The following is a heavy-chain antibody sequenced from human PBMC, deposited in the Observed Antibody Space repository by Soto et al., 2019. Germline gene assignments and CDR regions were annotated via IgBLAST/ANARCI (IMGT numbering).Heavy chain of an antibody. CDR3: ARGVNRDYYYYMYV. V-gene: IGHV4-31*03. J-gene: IGHJ6*03. D-gene: IGHD3-3*01. CDR1: GGSISSFCYY. Sequence: PSETLSLTCTVSGGSISSFCYYWSWIRQHPGKGLEWIGYIYYSGSTYYNPSLKSRVTISVDTSKNQFSLKLSSVTAADTAVYYCARGVNRDYYYYMYVWGKGTTVTSP. CDR2: IYYSGST.